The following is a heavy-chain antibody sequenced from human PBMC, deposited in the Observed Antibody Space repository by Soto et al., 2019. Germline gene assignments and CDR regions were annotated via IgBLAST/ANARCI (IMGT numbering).Heavy chain of an antibody. CDR1: GFTFSSYW. J-gene: IGHJ6*03. Sequence: GSLRLSCAASGFTFSSYWMSWVRQAPGKGLEWVANIKQDGSEKYYVDSVKGRFTISRDNAKNSLYLQMNSLRAEYTAGYYCARVITYYDFWSAAGDYYYMDVWGKGTTVTVSS. D-gene: IGHD3-3*01. CDR3: ARVITYYDFWSAAGDYYYMDV. V-gene: IGHV3-7*01. CDR2: IKQDGSEK.